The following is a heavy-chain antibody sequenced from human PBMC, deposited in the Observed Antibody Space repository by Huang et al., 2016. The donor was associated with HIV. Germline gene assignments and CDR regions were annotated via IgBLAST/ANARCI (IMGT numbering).Heavy chain of an antibody. D-gene: IGHD2-21*01. Sequence: QVQLVESGGGVVQPGRSLRLSCAASGFIFSDYGMHWVRQAPGKGLEWVALISNVKTYNYYTASVKGRFTISRDNAKRTLFLQMDSLKSEDTAVYYCATGRLANRWLLRGGYYFDHWGQGTLVTVSS. J-gene: IGHJ4*02. CDR1: GFIFSDYG. CDR2: ISNVKTYN. CDR3: ATGRLANRWLLRGGYYFDH. V-gene: IGHV3-30*03.